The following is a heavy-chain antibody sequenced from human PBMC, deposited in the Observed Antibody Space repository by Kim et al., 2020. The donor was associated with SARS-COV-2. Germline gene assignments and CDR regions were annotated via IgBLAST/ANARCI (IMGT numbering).Heavy chain of an antibody. CDR2: INGDGTSA. V-gene: IGHV3-74*01. Sequence: GGSLRLSCAASGFNFRSLWMDWVRQGPGKGLVWVSRINGDGTSARYADSVRGRFTISRDNAKNMVYLQMSSLRAEDTAVYYCAREGDGMDVWGLGTTVIVSS. CDR1: GFNFRSLW. CDR3: AREGDGMDV. J-gene: IGHJ6*02.